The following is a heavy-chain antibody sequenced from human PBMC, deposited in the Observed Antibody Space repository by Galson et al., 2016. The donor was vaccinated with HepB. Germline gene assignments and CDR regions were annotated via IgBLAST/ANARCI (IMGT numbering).Heavy chain of an antibody. Sequence: ETLSLTCAVSGGSISSSNWWTWVRQPPGKGLEWIGSIYYSGSTYYNPSLKSRVTISVDTSKKQLSLKLSSVTAADTAVYYCARVRTTVAQALAFDIWGQGTMVTVSS. CDR1: GGSISSSNW. D-gene: IGHD4-23*01. J-gene: IGHJ3*02. CDR3: ARVRTTVAQALAFDI. V-gene: IGHV4-39*01. CDR2: IYYSGST.